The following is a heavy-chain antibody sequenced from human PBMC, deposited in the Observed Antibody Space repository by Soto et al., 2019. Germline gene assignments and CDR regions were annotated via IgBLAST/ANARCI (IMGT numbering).Heavy chain of an antibody. CDR1: GFAFNSYV. J-gene: IGHJ4*02. CDR3: ARGYDYFDSSGYPFDY. Sequence: GGSLRLSCRTSGFAFNSYVMHWVRQAPGKGLEWVAVVWYDGSNEKYADSVKDRFIISRDNAKNTLYLQLSSLRVEDTAVYYCARGYDYFDSSGYPFDYWGQGTLVTVSS. CDR2: VWYDGSNE. D-gene: IGHD3-22*01. V-gene: IGHV3-33*03.